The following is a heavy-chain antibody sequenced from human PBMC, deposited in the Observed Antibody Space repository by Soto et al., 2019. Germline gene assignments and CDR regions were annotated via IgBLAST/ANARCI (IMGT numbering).Heavy chain of an antibody. CDR1: GGTFSNFI. V-gene: IGHV1-69*08. CDR2: IIPILGTI. D-gene: IGHD5-12*01. CDR3: ARGAYDPPYYYFYVDV. J-gene: IGHJ6*03. Sequence: QVQLVQSGAEVKKPGSSVRVSCKASGGTFSNFILTWVRQAPGQGLEWMGRIIPILGTITYAQKFQGRVTITADKSLSKAYMELGSLRSEDTAVYCCARGAYDPPYYYFYVDVWGKGTTVTVSS.